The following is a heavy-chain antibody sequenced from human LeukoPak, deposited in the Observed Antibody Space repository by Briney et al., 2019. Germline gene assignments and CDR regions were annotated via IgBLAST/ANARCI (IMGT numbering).Heavy chain of an antibody. CDR3: AKDKEPIIVGARLDP. Sequence: GGSLRLSCAASGFTFSSYAMSWVRQAPGKGLEWVSAISGSGGSTYYADSVKGRFTISRDNSKNTLYLQMNSLRAEDTAVYYCAKDKEPIIVGARLDPWGQGTLVTVSS. J-gene: IGHJ5*02. V-gene: IGHV3-23*01. CDR2: ISGSGGST. CDR1: GFTFSSYA. D-gene: IGHD1-26*01.